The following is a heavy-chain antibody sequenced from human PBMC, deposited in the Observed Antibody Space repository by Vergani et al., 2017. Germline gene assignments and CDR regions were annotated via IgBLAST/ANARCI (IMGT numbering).Heavy chain of an antibody. CDR1: GGTFSSYA. J-gene: IGHJ4*02. CDR2: IIPILGIA. V-gene: IGHV1-69*04. Sequence: QVQLVQSGAEVKKPGSSVKVSCKASGGTFSSYAISWVRQAPGQGLEWMGRIIPILGIANYAQKFQGRVTITADKSTSTAYMELSSLRSEDTAVYYCARWVSIAAAGTGRAFTVFDYWGQGTLVTVSS. D-gene: IGHD6-13*01. CDR3: ARWVSIAAAGTGRAFTVFDY.